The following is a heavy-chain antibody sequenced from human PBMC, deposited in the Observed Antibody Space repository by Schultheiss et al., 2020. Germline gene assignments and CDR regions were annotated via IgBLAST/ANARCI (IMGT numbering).Heavy chain of an antibody. Sequence: SETLSLTCTVSGGSISSYYWSWIRQPPGKGLEWIGYIYYSGSTNYNPSLKSRVTISVDTSKNQFSLKLSSVTAADTAVYYCARGRRWWHDYYYYGMDVWGQGTTVTVSS. CDR2: IYYSGST. D-gene: IGHD2-15*01. CDR3: ARGRRWWHDYYYYGMDV. J-gene: IGHJ6*02. CDR1: GGSISSYY. V-gene: IGHV4-59*01.